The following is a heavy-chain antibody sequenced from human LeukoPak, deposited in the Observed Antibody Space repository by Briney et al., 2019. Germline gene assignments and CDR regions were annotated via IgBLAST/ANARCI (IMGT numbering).Heavy chain of an antibody. V-gene: IGHV4-38-2*02. CDR2: TSHSDSP. CDR3: ARPSTTGYFDY. J-gene: IGHJ4*02. D-gene: IGHD4-17*01. CDR1: GMSITSRHY. Sequence: SETLSLTCSVSGMSITSRHYWGWIRQPPGKGLEWIGSTSHSDSPYYNPSLKSRVTISVDTSKNQFSLKLSSVTAADTAVYYCARPSTTGYFDYWGQGTLVTVSS.